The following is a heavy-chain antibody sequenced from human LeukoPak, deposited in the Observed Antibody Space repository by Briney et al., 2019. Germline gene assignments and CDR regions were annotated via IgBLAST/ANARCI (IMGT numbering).Heavy chain of an antibody. V-gene: IGHV3-21*01. Sequence: GGSLRLSCAASGFTFSSYAMNWVRQAPGKGLEWVSSISGSSSYIYYADSVKGRFTISRHNAKNSLYLQMNSLRAEDTAVYYCARVSAGVIGMKDVFDIWGQGTMVTVSS. J-gene: IGHJ3*02. CDR3: ARVSAGVIGMKDVFDI. CDR2: ISGSSSYI. D-gene: IGHD3-16*02. CDR1: GFTFSSYA.